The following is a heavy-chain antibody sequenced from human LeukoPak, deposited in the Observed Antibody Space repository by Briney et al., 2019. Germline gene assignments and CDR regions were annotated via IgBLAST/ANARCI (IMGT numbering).Heavy chain of an antibody. Sequence: PGRSLRLSCATSGFTFRNYGMHWVRQAPGKGLEWVAIIYYDGSNQYHADSVKGRFTISRDNSKNTLYLQLNSLRAEDTAMYYCARDRGQSYFDYWGQGTLVTVSS. D-gene: IGHD3-10*01. J-gene: IGHJ4*02. CDR2: IYYDGSNQ. V-gene: IGHV3-33*01. CDR1: GFTFRNYG. CDR3: ARDRGQSYFDY.